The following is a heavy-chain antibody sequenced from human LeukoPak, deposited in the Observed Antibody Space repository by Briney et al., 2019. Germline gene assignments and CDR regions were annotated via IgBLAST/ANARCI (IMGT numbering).Heavy chain of an antibody. V-gene: IGHV1-69-2*01. D-gene: IGHD5-12*01. Sequence: ASVKISCKVSGYTFTDYYMHWVQQAPGKGLEWMGLVDPEDGETIYAEKFQGRVTMTRDTSTSTVYMELSSLRSEDTAVYYCARVGGWLRFNYWGQGTLVTVSS. CDR2: VDPEDGET. J-gene: IGHJ4*02. CDR1: GYTFTDYY. CDR3: ARVGGWLRFNY.